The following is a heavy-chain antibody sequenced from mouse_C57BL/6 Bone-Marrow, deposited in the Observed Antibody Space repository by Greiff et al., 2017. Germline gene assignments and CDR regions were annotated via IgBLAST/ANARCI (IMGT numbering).Heavy chain of an antibody. CDR3: TRVGTYYGNPWFAY. D-gene: IGHD2-10*01. V-gene: IGHV5-9-1*02. Sequence: DVQLVESGEGLVKPGGSLKLSCAASGFTFSSYAMSWVRQTPEKRLEWVAYISSGGDYIYYADTVKGRFTISRDNARNTLYLQMSSLKSEDTAMYYCTRVGTYYGNPWFAYWGQGTLVTVSA. CDR2: ISSGGDYI. CDR1: GFTFSSYA. J-gene: IGHJ3*01.